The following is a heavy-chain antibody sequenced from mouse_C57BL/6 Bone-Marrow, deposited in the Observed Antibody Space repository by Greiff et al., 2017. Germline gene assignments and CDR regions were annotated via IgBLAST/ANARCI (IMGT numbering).Heavy chain of an antibody. V-gene: IGHV14-4*01. Sequence: EVQLQQSGAELVRPGASVKLSCTASGFNIKDDYMHWVKQRPEQGLEWIGWIDPENGDTEYASKFQGKATITADTSSNTAYLQLSSLTSEDTAVYYCTTGDGYSRGFAYWGQGTLVTVSA. CDR3: TTGDGYSRGFAY. J-gene: IGHJ3*01. CDR1: GFNIKDDY. D-gene: IGHD2-3*01. CDR2: IDPENGDT.